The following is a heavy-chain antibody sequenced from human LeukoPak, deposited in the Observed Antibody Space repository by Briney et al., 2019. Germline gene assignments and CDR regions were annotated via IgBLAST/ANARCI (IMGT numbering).Heavy chain of an antibody. CDR2: ISGSGGMT. CDR1: GFTFSSFA. V-gene: IGHV3-23*01. CDR3: AKPPPVTMVRGVPRDV. Sequence: GGSLRLSCAASGFTFSSFAMSWVRQAPGKGLEWVSGISGSGGMTYYADSVKGRLTISRDNSKNTLYLQMNSLGAEDTAVYYCAKPPPVTMVRGVPRDVWGKGTTVTVSS. D-gene: IGHD3-10*01. J-gene: IGHJ6*04.